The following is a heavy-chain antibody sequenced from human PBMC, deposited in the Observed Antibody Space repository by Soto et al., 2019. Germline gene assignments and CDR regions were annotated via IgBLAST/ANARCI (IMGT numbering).Heavy chain of an antibody. V-gene: IGHV4-4*07. D-gene: IGHD5-18*01. J-gene: IGHJ3*02. CDR3: ASYSYTATPFDAFDI. Sequence: QVQLQESGPGLVKPSETLSLTCTVSGGSISSYYWSWIRQPAGKGLEWIGRIYTSGSTNYNPSLKSRVTMSVDTSKNQFSLKLSSVTAADTAVYYCASYSYTATPFDAFDIWGQGTMVTVSS. CDR1: GGSISSYY. CDR2: IYTSGST.